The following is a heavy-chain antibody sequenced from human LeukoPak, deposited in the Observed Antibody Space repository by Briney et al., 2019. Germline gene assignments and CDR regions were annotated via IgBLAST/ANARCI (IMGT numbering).Heavy chain of an antibody. D-gene: IGHD3-10*01. Sequence: PSETLSLTRTVSGGSISSYYWSWIRQPPGKGLEWIGYIYYSGSTNYNPSLKSRVTISVDTSKNQFSLKLSSVTAADTAVYYCARHSGSGSFYGMDVWGQGTTVTVSS. CDR3: ARHSGSGSFYGMDV. V-gene: IGHV4-59*08. CDR1: GGSISSYY. CDR2: IYYSGST. J-gene: IGHJ6*02.